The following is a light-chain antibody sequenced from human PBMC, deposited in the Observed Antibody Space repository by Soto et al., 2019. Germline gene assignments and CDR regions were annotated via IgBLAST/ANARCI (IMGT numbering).Light chain of an antibody. Sequence: EIVFTQSPGTLSLPPGERATLSCRASQSVSSSYLAWYQQKPGQAPRLLIYGASSRATGIPDRFSGSGSGTDFTLTISRXEPEDLAVYYCQQYGSSPLTFGGGTKVDIK. V-gene: IGKV3-20*01. J-gene: IGKJ4*01. CDR3: QQYGSSPLT. CDR2: GAS. CDR1: QSVSSSY.